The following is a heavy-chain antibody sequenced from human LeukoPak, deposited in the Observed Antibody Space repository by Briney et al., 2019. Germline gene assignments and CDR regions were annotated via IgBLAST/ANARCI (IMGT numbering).Heavy chain of an antibody. CDR2: ISSSSSYI. V-gene: IGHV3-21*01. CDR1: GFTFGDYA. J-gene: IGHJ4*02. CDR3: ARRYCSSTSCYVNDY. D-gene: IGHD2-2*01. Sequence: PGRSLRLSCTASGFTFGDYAMSWVRQAPGKGLEWVSSISSSSSYIYYADSVKGRFTISRDNAKNSLYLQMNSLRAEDTAAYYCARRYCSSTSCYVNDYWGQGTLVTVSS.